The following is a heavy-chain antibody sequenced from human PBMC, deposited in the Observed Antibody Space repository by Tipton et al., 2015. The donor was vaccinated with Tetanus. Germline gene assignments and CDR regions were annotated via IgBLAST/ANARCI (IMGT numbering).Heavy chain of an antibody. D-gene: IGHD1-7*01. CDR3: ARANYDTSKMGPFGS. CDR1: GASLRGGDYH. J-gene: IGHJ4*02. V-gene: IGHV4-61*08. Sequence: GLVKPSETLSLTCTVSGASLRGGDYHWSWIRQPPEKGLEWLAYISGSGTSNSNYYLRSRITMTHDTSRNQFSLKLTSVTAADTAVYYCARANYDTSKMGPFGSWGQGSLVIVSS. CDR2: ISGSGTS.